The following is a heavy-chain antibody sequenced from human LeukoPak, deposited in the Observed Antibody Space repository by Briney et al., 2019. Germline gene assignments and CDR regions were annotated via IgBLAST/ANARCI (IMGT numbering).Heavy chain of an antibody. J-gene: IGHJ4*02. D-gene: IGHD3-10*01. V-gene: IGHV4-34*01. CDR3: ARGWRLYYYGSGNYYNY. CDR2: INHSGSN. CDR1: SGSFSGYY. Sequence: SETLSLTCAVYSGSFSGYYWRWLRQPPGKGLEWVGEINHSGSNKYNPYLKRRVTISEDKSKNQFSLKLSSVTAADTAVYYCARGWRLYYYGSGNYYNYWGQGTLVTVSS.